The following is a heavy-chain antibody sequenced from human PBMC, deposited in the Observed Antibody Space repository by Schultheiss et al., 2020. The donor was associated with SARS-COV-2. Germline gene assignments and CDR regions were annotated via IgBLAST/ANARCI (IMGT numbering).Heavy chain of an antibody. J-gene: IGHJ4*02. CDR2: INHSGST. CDR3: ARDAAAGNFY. V-gene: IGHV4-34*01. CDR1: GTSFSGYY. D-gene: IGHD6-13*01. Sequence: SETLSLTCAVYGTSFSGYYWSWIRQPPGKGLEWIGEINHSGSTNYNPSLKSRVTISVDTSKNQFSLKLSSVTAADTAVYYCARDAAAGNFYWGQGTLVTVSS.